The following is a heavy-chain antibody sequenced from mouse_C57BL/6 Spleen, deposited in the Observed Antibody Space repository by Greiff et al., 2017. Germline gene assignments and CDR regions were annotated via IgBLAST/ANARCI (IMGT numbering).Heavy chain of an antibody. CDR1: GFTFSDAW. CDR3: TLIYDGYWDCYARDY. Sequence: EVKLEESGGGLVQPGGSMKLSCAVSGFTFSDAWMYWVRQPPEKGLEWVAEIRNKANNHATYYAESVKGRFTISRDDSKSSVYLQIYSLRAEDTGIYYCTLIYDGYWDCYARDYWGQGTSVTGSS. D-gene: IGHD2-3*01. V-gene: IGHV6-6*01. CDR2: IRNKANNHAT. J-gene: IGHJ4*01.